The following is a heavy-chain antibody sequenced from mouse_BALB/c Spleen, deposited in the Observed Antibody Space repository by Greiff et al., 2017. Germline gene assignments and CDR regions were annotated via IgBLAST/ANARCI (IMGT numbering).Heavy chain of an antibody. V-gene: IGHV3-2*02. CDR1: GYSITSDYA. D-gene: IGHD1-1*01. CDR3: ARGSSPWFAY. CDR2: ISYSGST. J-gene: IGHJ3*01. Sequence: DVHLVESGPGLVKPSQSLSLTCTVTGYSITSDYAWNWIRQFPGNKLEWMGYISYSGSTSYNPSLKSRISITRDTSKNQFFLQLNSVTTEDTATYYCARGSSPWFAYWGQGTLVTVSA.